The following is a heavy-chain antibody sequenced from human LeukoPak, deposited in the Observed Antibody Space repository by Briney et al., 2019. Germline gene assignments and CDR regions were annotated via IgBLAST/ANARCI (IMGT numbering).Heavy chain of an antibody. D-gene: IGHD5-24*01. J-gene: IGHJ4*02. CDR3: ARRHHNWDY. CDR1: GGSISSDY. CDR2: IYYSGIT. V-gene: IGHV4-59*08. Sequence: SETLSLTCTVSGGSISSDYWSWIRQPPGKGLEWIGYIYYSGITNYTPSLKSRVTISLDTSKNQFSLKLNSVTAADTAVYYCARRHHNWDYWGQGTLVTVSS.